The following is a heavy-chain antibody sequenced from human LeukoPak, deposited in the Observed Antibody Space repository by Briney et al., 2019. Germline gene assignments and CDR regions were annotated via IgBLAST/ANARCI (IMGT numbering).Heavy chain of an antibody. CDR1: GFTFSSYS. CDR2: ISYDGSNK. J-gene: IGHJ4*02. CDR3: AKGPISVLMVYATYFDY. D-gene: IGHD2-8*01. Sequence: GGSLRLSCAASGFTFSSYSMNWVRQAPGKGLEWVAVISYDGSNKYYADSVKGRFTISRDNSKNTLYLQMNSLRAEDTAVYYCAKGPISVLMVYATYFDYWGQGTLVTVSS. V-gene: IGHV3-30*18.